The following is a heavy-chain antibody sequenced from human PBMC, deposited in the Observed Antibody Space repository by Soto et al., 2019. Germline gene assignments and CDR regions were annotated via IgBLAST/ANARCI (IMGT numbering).Heavy chain of an antibody. Sequence: QVVLVQSGAEVKNPGSSVKVSCKASGGTFGRNAINWVRQAPGQGFEWMGDIIPMFDTANHAQKFRDRIMITADESTNTAYLELKDLRSEDTAIYYCARPQGSGWRFNALDFWGQGTMVTVSS. J-gene: IGHJ3*01. V-gene: IGHV1-69*01. D-gene: IGHD6-19*01. CDR1: GGTFGRNA. CDR2: IIPMFDTA. CDR3: ARPQGSGWRFNALDF.